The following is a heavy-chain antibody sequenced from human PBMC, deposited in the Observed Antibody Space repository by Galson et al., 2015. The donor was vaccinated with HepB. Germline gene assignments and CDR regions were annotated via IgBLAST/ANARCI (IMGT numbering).Heavy chain of an antibody. V-gene: IGHV6-1*01. Sequence: CAISGDSVSSNSAAWNWIRQSPARGLEWLGRTFYRSKWYNDHAVSLKSRINIKADTSKNQISLQLNSVTPEDTAVYSCAREWVVPPTIIGLDYFYRMHIWGQGTTVTVSS. CDR2: TFYRSKWYN. CDR1: GDSVSSNSAA. CDR3: AREWVVPPTIIGLDYFYRMHI. D-gene: IGHD2-2*02. J-gene: IGHJ6*02.